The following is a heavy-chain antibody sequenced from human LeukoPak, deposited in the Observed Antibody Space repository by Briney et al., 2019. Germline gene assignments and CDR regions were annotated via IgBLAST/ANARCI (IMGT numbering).Heavy chain of an antibody. CDR1: GFTFDDYA. CDR2: ISWNSGSI. Sequence: GGSLRLSCAASGFTFDDYAMHWVRQAPGKGLEWVSGISWNSGSIGYADSVKGRFTISRDNTKNSLYLQMNSLRAEDTAVYYCARAIRRFVRGSDGFDYWGQGTLVTVSS. V-gene: IGHV3-9*01. D-gene: IGHD5-24*01. CDR3: ARAIRRFVRGSDGFDY. J-gene: IGHJ4*02.